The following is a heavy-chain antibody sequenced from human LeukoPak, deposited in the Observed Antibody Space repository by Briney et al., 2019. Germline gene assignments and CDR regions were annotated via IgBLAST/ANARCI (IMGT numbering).Heavy chain of an antibody. D-gene: IGHD6-13*01. CDR2: ISAYNGNT. J-gene: IGHJ4*02. CDR1: GYTFTSYG. CDR3: ARGDEQQLAYYFDY. V-gene: IGHV1-18*01. Sequence: GASVKVSCKASGYTFTSYGISWVRQATGQGLEWMGWISAYNGNTNYAQKLQGRVTMTTDTSTSTAYMELRSLRSDDTAVYYCARGDEQQLAYYFDYWGQGTLVTVSS.